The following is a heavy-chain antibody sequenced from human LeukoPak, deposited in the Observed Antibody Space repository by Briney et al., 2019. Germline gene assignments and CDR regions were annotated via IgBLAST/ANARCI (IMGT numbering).Heavy chain of an antibody. CDR3: AKSGAPDHSSGDYSHFDY. Sequence: PGESRTLSCAASGVTFDVYAMHWVRQAPGKGLEWVSCMSSKSGSIGNADSVKGRFTLSRDNATKYMYLKMDSLRVEDMALYYCAKSGAPDHSSGDYSHFDYWGQGNLVTVSA. V-gene: IGHV3-9*03. D-gene: IGHD4-11*01. CDR2: MSSKSGSI. J-gene: IGHJ4*02. CDR1: GVTFDVYA.